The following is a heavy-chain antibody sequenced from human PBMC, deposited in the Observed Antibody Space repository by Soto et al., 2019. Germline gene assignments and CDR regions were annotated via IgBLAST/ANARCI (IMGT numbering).Heavy chain of an antibody. V-gene: IGHV3-64*01. Sequence: EVQLAESGGGMVQPGGSLRLSCVASGFTFSSYDMHWVRQAPGKGLEYVSSISSNGGTTYYVNSVKGSFTISRDKSKNTLYVKMGSLSAEDMAVVYCVFQVSGNDDYLGQGSVVTVSS. CDR1: GFTFSSYD. D-gene: IGHD1-1*01. CDR2: ISSNGGTT. J-gene: IGHJ4*02. CDR3: VFQVSGNDDY.